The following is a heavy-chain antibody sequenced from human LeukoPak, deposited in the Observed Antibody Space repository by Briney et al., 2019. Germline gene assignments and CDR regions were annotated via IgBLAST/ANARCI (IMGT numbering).Heavy chain of an antibody. D-gene: IGHD2-2*01. J-gene: IGHJ4*02. CDR1: GFTFSSYW. V-gene: IGHV3-23*01. Sequence: GGSLRLSCAASGFTFSSYWMSWVRQAPGKGLEWVSAISGSGGSTYYADSVKGRFTISRDNSKNTLYLQMNSLRAEDTAVYYCAKQDIVVVPAAHFDYWGQGTLVTVSS. CDR3: AKQDIVVVPAAHFDY. CDR2: ISGSGGST.